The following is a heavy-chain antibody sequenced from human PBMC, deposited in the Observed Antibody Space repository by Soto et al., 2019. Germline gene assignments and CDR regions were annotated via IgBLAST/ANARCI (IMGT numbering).Heavy chain of an antibody. D-gene: IGHD3-10*01. CDR3: ARENVLLWFGELYGMDV. CDR2: ISSSSSYI. CDR1: GFTFSSYS. V-gene: IGHV3-21*01. J-gene: IGHJ6*02. Sequence: GGSLRLSCAASGFTFSSYSMNWVRQAPGKGLEWVSSISSSSSYIYYADSVKGRFTISRDNAKNSLYLQMNSLRAEDTAVYYCARENVLLWFGELYGMDVWGQGTTVTVSS.